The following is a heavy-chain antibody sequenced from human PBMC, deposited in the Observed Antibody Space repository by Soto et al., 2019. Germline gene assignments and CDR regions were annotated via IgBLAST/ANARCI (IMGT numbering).Heavy chain of an antibody. J-gene: IGHJ4*02. D-gene: IGHD6-6*01. V-gene: IGHV3-23*01. Sequence: VQLLESGGGLVQPGGSLRLSCAVSGFTFRTYAMSWVRQAPGKGLEGVTGITGSGGSTYYADSVKGRFTISRDNSKNTLFLQMESLRAEDTATYYCAKHLEHGWQLVPSANVDYWGQGTRVTVSS. CDR2: ITGSGGST. CDR3: AKHLEHGWQLVPSANVDY. CDR1: GFTFRTYA.